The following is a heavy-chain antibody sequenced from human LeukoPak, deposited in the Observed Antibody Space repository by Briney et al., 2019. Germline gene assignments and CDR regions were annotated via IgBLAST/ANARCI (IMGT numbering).Heavy chain of an antibody. V-gene: IGHV4-31*03. CDR2: IYYSGSI. D-gene: IGHD3-10*01. J-gene: IGHJ4*02. CDR3: ARVRVDGSGSIWDY. Sequence: SETLSLTCTVSSGSISSGGYYWSWIRQHPEKGLEWIGYIYYSGSIYYNPSLKSRVTISVDTSKNQFSLKLSSVTAADTAVYYCARVRVDGSGSIWDYWGQGTLVTVSS. CDR1: SGSISSGGYY.